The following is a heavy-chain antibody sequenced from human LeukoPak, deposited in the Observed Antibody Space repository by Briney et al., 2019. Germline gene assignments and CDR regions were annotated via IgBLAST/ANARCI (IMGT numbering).Heavy chain of an antibody. CDR1: GGSISSSSYY. D-gene: IGHD6-13*01. CDR3: ARHGRIAAARKYFDY. Sequence: SETLSLTCTVSGGSISSSSYYWGWIRQPPGKGLEWIGSIYYSGSTYYNPSLKSRVTISVDTSKNQFSLKLSSVTAADTAVYYCARHGRIAAARKYFDYWGQGTLVTVSS. J-gene: IGHJ4*02. CDR2: IYYSGST. V-gene: IGHV4-39*01.